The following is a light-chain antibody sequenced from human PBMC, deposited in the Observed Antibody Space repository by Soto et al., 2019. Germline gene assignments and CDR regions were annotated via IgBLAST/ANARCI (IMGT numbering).Light chain of an antibody. CDR3: SSYTTSTTLI. J-gene: IGLJ2*01. CDR1: SSDVGRYNY. CDR2: DVS. Sequence: QSALTQPASVSGSPGQSITISCTGTSSDVGRYNYVSWYQQHPGKAPKVIIYDVSNRPSGVSNRFSGSKSGNTASLTISGLQAEDEADYYCSSYTTSTTLIFGGGTKLTVL. V-gene: IGLV2-14*03.